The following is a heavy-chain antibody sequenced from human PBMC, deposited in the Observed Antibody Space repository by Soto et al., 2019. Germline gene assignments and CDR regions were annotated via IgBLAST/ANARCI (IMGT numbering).Heavy chain of an antibody. CDR3: ARERDSGDHFP. Sequence: EEQLVESGGGLVQPGGSLRLSCAASDFSFGNYWMHWVSQAPGKGLAWVSRMNSGGSFASYADSVKGRFTISRDNAKNTLYLQMDSLRAEDTAIYYCARERDSGDHFPWGQGTLVTVSS. CDR2: MNSGGSFA. V-gene: IGHV3-74*01. J-gene: IGHJ5*02. D-gene: IGHD4-17*01. CDR1: DFSFGNYW.